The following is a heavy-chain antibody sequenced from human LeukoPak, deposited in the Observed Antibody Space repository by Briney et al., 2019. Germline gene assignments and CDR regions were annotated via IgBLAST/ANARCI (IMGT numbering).Heavy chain of an antibody. CDR1: GYTLTELS. CDR3: ATGSHYDILTGYWDPRRFDY. D-gene: IGHD3-9*01. Sequence: ASVKVSCKVSGYTLTELSMHWVRQAPGKGLEWMGGFDPEDGETIYAQKFQGRVTMTEDASTDTAYMELSSLRSEDTAVYYCATGSHYDILTGYWDPRRFDYWGQGTLVTVSS. CDR2: FDPEDGET. J-gene: IGHJ4*02. V-gene: IGHV1-24*01.